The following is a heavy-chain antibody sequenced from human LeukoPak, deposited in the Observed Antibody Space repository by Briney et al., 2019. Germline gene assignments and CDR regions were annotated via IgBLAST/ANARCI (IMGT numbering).Heavy chain of an antibody. Sequence: VASVKVSCKASGGTFSSYAISWVRQAPGQGLEWMGGIIPIFGTANYAQKFQGRVTITADESTSTAYMELSSLRSEDTAVYYCARAVGGYDPGYFDYWGQGTLVTVSS. CDR3: ARAVGGYDPGYFDY. J-gene: IGHJ4*02. V-gene: IGHV1-69*13. CDR2: IIPIFGTA. D-gene: IGHD5-12*01. CDR1: GGTFSSYA.